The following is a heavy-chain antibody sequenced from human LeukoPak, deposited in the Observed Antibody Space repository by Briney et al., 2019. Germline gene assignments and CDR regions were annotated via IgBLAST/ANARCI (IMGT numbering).Heavy chain of an antibody. CDR2: IIPIFGTA. CDR1: GGTFSSYA. CDR3: AREGVRRGSNIVVVVAARPGAFDI. V-gene: IGHV1-69*05. Sequence: SVKVSCKASGGTFSSYAISWVRQAPGQGLEWMGRIIPIFGTANYAQKFQGRVTITTDESTSTAYMELSSLRSEDTAVYCCAREGVRRGSNIVVVVAARPGAFDIWGQGTMVTVSS. J-gene: IGHJ3*02. D-gene: IGHD2-15*01.